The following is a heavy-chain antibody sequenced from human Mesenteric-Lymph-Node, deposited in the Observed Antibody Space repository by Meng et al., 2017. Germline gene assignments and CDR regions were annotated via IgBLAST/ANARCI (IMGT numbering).Heavy chain of an antibody. J-gene: IGHJ6*02. CDR1: GFTFSSYA. Sequence: GESLKISCAASGFTFSSYAMSWVRQGPGKGLEWVSAISGSGGSTYYADSVKGRFTISRDNSKNTLYLQMNSLRAEDTAVYYCAKDRSVGLPLSYYYYGMDVWGQGTTVTVSS. D-gene: IGHD3-3*01. V-gene: IGHV3-23*01. CDR3: AKDRSVGLPLSYYYYGMDV. CDR2: ISGSGGST.